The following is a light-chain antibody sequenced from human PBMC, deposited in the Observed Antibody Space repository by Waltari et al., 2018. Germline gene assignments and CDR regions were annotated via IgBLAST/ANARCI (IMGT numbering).Light chain of an antibody. CDR1: QSVSNF. Sequence: EIVLTQSPATLSLSPGERATLSCRASQSVSNFLAWYQQKPGQAPRLLIYEASKRATGIPARFSGRGSGTDFTLTISSLEPEDFAVYYCQQRSNGPPLTFGGGTKVEIK. CDR3: QQRSNGPPLT. CDR2: EAS. J-gene: IGKJ4*01. V-gene: IGKV3-11*01.